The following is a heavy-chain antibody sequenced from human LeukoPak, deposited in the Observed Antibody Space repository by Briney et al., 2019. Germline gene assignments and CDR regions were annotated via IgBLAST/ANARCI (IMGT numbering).Heavy chain of an antibody. D-gene: IGHD6-19*01. CDR2: VSYSGST. V-gene: IGHV4-59*11. CDR3: TRDGGVAVTPLDFDF. Sequence: SETLSLTCTVSGASISSHYWSWIRQSPGKGLEWIGYVSYSGSTDYNPSLKSRVTLSVDTSKNQISLRLSSVTAADTAVYYCTRDGGVAVTPLDFDFWGQGTLVTVS. J-gene: IGHJ4*02. CDR1: GASISSHY.